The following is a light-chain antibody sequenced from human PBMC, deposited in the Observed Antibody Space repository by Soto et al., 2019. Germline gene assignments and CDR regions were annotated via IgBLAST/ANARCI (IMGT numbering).Light chain of an antibody. J-gene: IGKJ5*01. CDR1: QSVLTY. Sequence: EIVMTQSPATLSVSPGERATVSCRASQSVLTYVAWYQQKPGQAPRLLIYGASTRATGVPARFSGSGSGTEFTLSISSLQSEDSAVYYCHQHNSWPPHTFGQGTRLEIK. V-gene: IGKV3-15*01. CDR2: GAS. CDR3: HQHNSWPPHT.